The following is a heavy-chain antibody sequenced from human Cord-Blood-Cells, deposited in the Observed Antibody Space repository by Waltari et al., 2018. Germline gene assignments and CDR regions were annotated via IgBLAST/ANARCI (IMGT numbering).Heavy chain of an antibody. CDR3: ARDLGGCSSTSCYLYGDYDY. CDR2: IIPIFGTA. Sequence: QVQLVQSGAEVKKPGSSVKVSCKASGDTFSSYAISWVRQAPGQGLAWMGGIIPIFGTANYAQKFQGRVTITADESTSTAYMELSSLRSEDTAVYYCARDLGGCSSTSCYLYGDYDYWGQGTLVTVSS. D-gene: IGHD2-2*01. CDR1: GDTFSSYA. J-gene: IGHJ4*02. V-gene: IGHV1-69*01.